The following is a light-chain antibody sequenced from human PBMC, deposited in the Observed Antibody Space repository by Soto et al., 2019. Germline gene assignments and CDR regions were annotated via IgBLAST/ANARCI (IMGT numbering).Light chain of an antibody. V-gene: IGKV4-1*01. J-gene: IGKJ2*01. CDR1: QSVLYDSNNKNY. CDR2: WAS. Sequence: DIVMTQSPDSLAVSLGERATINCKSTQSVLYDSNNKNYLAWYQQKAGQPPKLLIYWASARESGVHDRFSGSGSGTDFTLTISSLQAEDVAVYYCQQYYLTPYTFGQGTKLEIK. CDR3: QQYYLTPYT.